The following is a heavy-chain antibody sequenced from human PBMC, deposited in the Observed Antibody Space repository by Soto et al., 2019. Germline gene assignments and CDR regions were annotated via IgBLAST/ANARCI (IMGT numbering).Heavy chain of an antibody. V-gene: IGHV4-61*01. CDR2: IYYSEIT. CDR1: VGPVGVGSNY. Sequence: KPWETLPSPALSSVGPVGVGSNYWSWIRQPPGKGLEWIGYIYYSEITNHNPSLKSRVTISEDTSKNQLSLRLSSVTAADTAVYYCARGLDPWGQGTLVTVSS. CDR3: ARGLDP. J-gene: IGHJ5*02.